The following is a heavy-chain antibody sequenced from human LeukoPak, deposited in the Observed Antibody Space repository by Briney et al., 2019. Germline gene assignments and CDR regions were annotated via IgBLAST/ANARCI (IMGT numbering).Heavy chain of an antibody. V-gene: IGHV3-48*01. CDR1: GFTFSSYS. D-gene: IGHD3-22*01. J-gene: IGHJ4*02. CDR2: ISSSSSTI. CDR3: AHYYYDSSGYEEFDY. Sequence: GGSLRLSCAASGFTFSSYSMNWVRQAPGKGLEWVSYISSSSSTIYYADSVKGRFTISRDNSKNTLYLQMNSLRAEDTAVYYCAHYYYDSSGYEEFDYWGQGTLVTVSS.